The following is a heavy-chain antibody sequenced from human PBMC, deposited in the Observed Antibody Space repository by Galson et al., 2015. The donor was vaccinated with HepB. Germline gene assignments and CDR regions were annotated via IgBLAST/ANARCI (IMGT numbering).Heavy chain of an antibody. CDR1: GFTFSSYN. CDR3: ARGSAVVVGYFDY. V-gene: IGHV3-21*01. D-gene: IGHD2-15*01. J-gene: IGHJ4*02. Sequence: SLRLSCAASGFTFSSYNMNWVRQAPGKGPEWVSSISSSSSYIYYADSVKGRFTISRDNAKNSLYLQMNSLRAEDTAVYYCARGSAVVVGYFDYWGQGTLVTVSS. CDR2: ISSSSSYI.